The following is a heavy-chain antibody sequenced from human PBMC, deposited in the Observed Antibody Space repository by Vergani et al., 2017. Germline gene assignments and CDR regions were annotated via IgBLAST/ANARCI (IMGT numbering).Heavy chain of an antibody. CDR3: TICDYYYDSSGYDSYYYYGMDV. CDR2: IRSKANSYAT. D-gene: IGHD3-22*01. CDR1: GFTFSGSA. J-gene: IGHJ6*02. V-gene: IGHV3-73*01. Sequence: EVQLLESGGGLVQPGGSLKLSCAASGFTFSGSAMHWVRQASGKGLEWVGRIRSKANSYATAYAASVKGRFTISRDDSKDTAYLQMNSLKTEDTAVYYCTICDYYYDSSGYDSYYYYGMDVWGQGTTVTVSS.